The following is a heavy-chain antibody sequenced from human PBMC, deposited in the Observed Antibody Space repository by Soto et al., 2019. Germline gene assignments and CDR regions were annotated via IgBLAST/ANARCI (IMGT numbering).Heavy chain of an antibody. V-gene: IGHV4-30-4*01. CDR3: ASAQKARVGATQGGFDF. CDR2: IYYSGST. CDR1: GGSISSGDYY. Sequence: SETLSLTCTVSGGSISSGDYYWSWIRQPPGKGLEWIGYIYYSGSTYYNPSLKSRVTISVDSSKNQFSLKLSSVTAENMAVYYCASAQKARVGATQGGFDFWGQGTLVTVSS. D-gene: IGHD1-26*01. J-gene: IGHJ4*02.